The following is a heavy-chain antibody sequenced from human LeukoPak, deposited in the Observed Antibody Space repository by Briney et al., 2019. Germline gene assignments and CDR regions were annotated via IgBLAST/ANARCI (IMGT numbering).Heavy chain of an antibody. CDR1: GYTFTSYY. CDR3: ARDHYHKIHSVMVTAPDY. V-gene: IGHV1-46*01. CDR2: INPTGGST. D-gene: IGHD2-21*02. Sequence: ASVKVSCKASGYTFTSYYMHWVRQAPGEGLEWMGIINPTGGSTSYAQKFQGRVTMTRDASTSTVYMELSSLRSEDTAVYYCARDHYHKIHSVMVTAPDYWGQGTLVIVSS. J-gene: IGHJ4*02.